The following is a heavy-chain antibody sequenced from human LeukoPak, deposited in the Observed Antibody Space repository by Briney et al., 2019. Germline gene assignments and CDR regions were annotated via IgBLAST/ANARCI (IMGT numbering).Heavy chain of an antibody. CDR1: GFTFSGSA. CDR3: TRLRRDGSQSDFDY. J-gene: IGHJ4*02. CDR2: IRSKANSYAT. V-gene: IGHV3-73*01. Sequence: GGSLKLSCAASGFTFSGSAMHWVRQASGKGLEWVGRIRSKANSYATAYAASVKGRFTISRDDSKNTAYLQMNSLKTEDMAVYYCTRLRRDGSQSDFDYWGQGTLVTVSS. D-gene: IGHD5-24*01.